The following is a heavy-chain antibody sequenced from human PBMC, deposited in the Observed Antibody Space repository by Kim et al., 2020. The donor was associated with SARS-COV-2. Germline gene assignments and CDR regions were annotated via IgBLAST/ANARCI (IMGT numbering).Heavy chain of an antibody. CDR3: ASNDHSSRLYTLDY. CDR1: GGSISSYY. V-gene: IGHV4-59*08. J-gene: IGHJ4*02. Sequence: SETLSLTCSVSGGSISSYYWSWIRQPPGKGLEWIGYIYYTGNTNYNPSLKSRVTISVDTSKNHFSLKLSSVTAADTAVYYFASNDHSSRLYTLDYCDQGT. CDR2: IYYTGNT. D-gene: IGHD6-13*01.